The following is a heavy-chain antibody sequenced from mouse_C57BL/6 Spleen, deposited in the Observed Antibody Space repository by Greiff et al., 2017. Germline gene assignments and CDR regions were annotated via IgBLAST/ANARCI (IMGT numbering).Heavy chain of an antibody. D-gene: IGHD1-1*01. Sequence: VQLQQSGAELVMPGASVKLSCKASGYTFTSYWMHWVKQRPGQGLEWIGEIDPSDSSTNYNQKFKGKATLTVDKSSSTAYMQLSRLITKDSAVYYGAKLAVIGYGDAMDYWGQGTSLTVSS. J-gene: IGHJ4*01. CDR3: AKLAVIGYGDAMDY. CDR1: GYTFTSYW. V-gene: IGHV1-69*01. CDR2: IDPSDSST.